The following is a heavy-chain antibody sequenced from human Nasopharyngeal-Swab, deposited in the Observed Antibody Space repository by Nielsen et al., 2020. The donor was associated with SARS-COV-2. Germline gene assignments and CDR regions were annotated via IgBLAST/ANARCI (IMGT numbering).Heavy chain of an antibody. D-gene: IGHD4-17*01. CDR3: ASYTRPGDYIYYYYGMDV. CDR2: ISAYNGNT. J-gene: IGHJ6*02. Sequence: ASVEVSCKASGYTFASYGISWVRQAPGQGLEWMGWISAYNGNTKYAQKLQGRVTMTTDTSTNTAYMELRSLRSDDTAVYYCASYTRPGDYIYYYYGMDVWGQGTTVTVSS. CDR1: GYTFASYG. V-gene: IGHV1-18*01.